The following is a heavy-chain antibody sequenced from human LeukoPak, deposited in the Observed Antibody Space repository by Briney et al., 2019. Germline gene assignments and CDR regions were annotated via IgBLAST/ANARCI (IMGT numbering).Heavy chain of an antibody. D-gene: IGHD5-12*01. CDR2: IYSGGST. CDR3: AREVAKGYYYYMDV. J-gene: IGHJ6*03. V-gene: IGHV3-53*01. Sequence: PGGSLRLSCAASGFTVSSNYMSWVRQAPGKGLEWVSVIYSGGSTYYADSVKGRFTISRDNSKNTLYLQMNSLRAADTAVYYCAREVAKGYYYYMDVWGKGTTVTVSS. CDR1: GFTVSSNY.